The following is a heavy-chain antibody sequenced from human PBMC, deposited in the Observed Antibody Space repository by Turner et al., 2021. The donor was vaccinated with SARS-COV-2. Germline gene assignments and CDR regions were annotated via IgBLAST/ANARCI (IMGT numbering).Heavy chain of an antibody. V-gene: IGHV3-66*01. Sequence: EVQLVESGGGLVQPGGSLRLSCAAPGFTVSSNYMSWVRQAPGKGLEWVSIIYSGGSTYYADSVKGRFTISRDNSKNTLYLQMNSLRAEDTAVYYCAREIDDYVWGSYRRGYWGQGTLVTVSS. CDR1: GFTVSSNY. D-gene: IGHD3-16*02. J-gene: IGHJ4*02. CDR3: AREIDDYVWGSYRRGY. CDR2: IYSGGST.